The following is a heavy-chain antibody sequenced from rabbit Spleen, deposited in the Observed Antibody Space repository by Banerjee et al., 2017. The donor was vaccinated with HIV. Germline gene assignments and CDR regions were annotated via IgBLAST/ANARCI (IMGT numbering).Heavy chain of an antibody. Sequence: QEQLEESAGGLVQPGGSLKLSCKASGFTLSSYYMCWVRQAPGKGLEWIACIYTGSSGSTYYASWAKGRFTISKTSTTVTLQMTSLTAADTATYFCARSMLVVVLFIKIPYYFTLWGPGTLVTVS. D-gene: IGHD8-1*01. CDR3: ARSMLVVVLFIKIPYYFTL. CDR1: GFTLSSYY. CDR2: IYTGSSGST. V-gene: IGHV1S45*01. J-gene: IGHJ4*01.